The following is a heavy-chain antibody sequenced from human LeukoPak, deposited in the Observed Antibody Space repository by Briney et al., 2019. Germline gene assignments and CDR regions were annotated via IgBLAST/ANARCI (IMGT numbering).Heavy chain of an antibody. CDR3: AKNGDRGAYCSGGSCYPYYYYYIDV. CDR1: GFTFSSYA. Sequence: GGSLRLSCAASGFTFSSYAMNWVRQAPGKGLEWVSVISGSGGSTYYADSVKGRFTISRDNSKNTLYLQMNSLRAEDTAVYYCAKNGDRGAYCSGGSCYPYYYYYIDVWGKGTTVTISS. J-gene: IGHJ6*03. V-gene: IGHV3-23*01. CDR2: ISGSGGST. D-gene: IGHD2-15*01.